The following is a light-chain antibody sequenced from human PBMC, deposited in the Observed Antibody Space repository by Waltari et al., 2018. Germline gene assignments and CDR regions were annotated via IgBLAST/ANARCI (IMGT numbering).Light chain of an antibody. Sequence: QSALTQPASVSGSPGQSIPFSCTGTSSDVGGYNYVSWYQQHPGKVPKLLIFDVSNRPSGVSNRFSGSKSGNTASLTISGLQAEDESDYYCCSFTSRSTWVFGGGTKLTVL. CDR2: DVS. V-gene: IGLV2-14*01. CDR3: CSFTSRSTWV. CDR1: SSDVGGYNY. J-gene: IGLJ3*02.